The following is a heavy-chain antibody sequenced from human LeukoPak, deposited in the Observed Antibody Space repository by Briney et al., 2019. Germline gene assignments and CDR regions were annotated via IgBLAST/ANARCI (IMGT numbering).Heavy chain of an antibody. D-gene: IGHD3-3*01. V-gene: IGHV4-38-2*02. CDR3: ARGITIFGVVTPDDAFDI. Sequence: SETLSLTCTVSGYSISSGYYWGWIRQPPGKGLEWIGSSYHSGSTYYNPSLKSRVTISVDTSKNQFSLKLSSVTAADTAVYYCARGITIFGVVTPDDAFDIWGQGTMVTVSS. J-gene: IGHJ3*02. CDR2: SYHSGST. CDR1: GYSISSGYY.